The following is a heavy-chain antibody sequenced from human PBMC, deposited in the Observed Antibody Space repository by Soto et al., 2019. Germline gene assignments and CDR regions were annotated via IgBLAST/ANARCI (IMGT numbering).Heavy chain of an antibody. CDR1: GFSFVNYA. CDR3: AQENTQGGWSNPLDS. CDR2: LSGSGTST. V-gene: IGHV3-23*01. D-gene: IGHD6-19*01. J-gene: IGHJ4*02. Sequence: PGGSLRLSCAASGFSFVNYAMNWVRQAPGKGLEWVSGLSGSGTSTYYADSVKGRFTISRDNSRDTLFLQMNSLTADDTAVYYCAQENTQGGWSNPLDSWGPGALLTVSS.